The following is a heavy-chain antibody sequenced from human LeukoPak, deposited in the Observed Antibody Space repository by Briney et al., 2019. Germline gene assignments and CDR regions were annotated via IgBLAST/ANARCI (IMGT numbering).Heavy chain of an antibody. D-gene: IGHD3-10*01. V-gene: IGHV4-34*01. CDR3: AREGWVMVRGVTIYGMDV. CDR2: INHSGST. J-gene: IGHJ6*02. Sequence: KASETLSLTCAVYGGSFSGYYWSWIRQPPGKGLEWIGEINHSGSTNYNPSLKSRVTISVDTSKNQFSLKLSSVTAADTAVYYCAREGWVMVRGVTIYGMDVWGQGTTVTVSS. CDR1: GGSFSGYY.